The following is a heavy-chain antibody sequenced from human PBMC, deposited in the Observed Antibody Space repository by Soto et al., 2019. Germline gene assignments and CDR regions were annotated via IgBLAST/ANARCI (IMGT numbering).Heavy chain of an antibody. CDR2: INHSGGT. Sequence: SETLSLTCAVYGGSFSGYYWSWIRQPPGRGLEWIGQINHSGGTNYNPSLKSRVTISVDTSKSQFSLKLSSVTAADTAVYYCARAIYDSSGYYYVHYFGSWGQGSLVTVSS. CDR3: ARAIYDSSGYYYVHYFGS. D-gene: IGHD3-22*01. J-gene: IGHJ4*02. CDR1: GGSFSGYY. V-gene: IGHV4-34*01.